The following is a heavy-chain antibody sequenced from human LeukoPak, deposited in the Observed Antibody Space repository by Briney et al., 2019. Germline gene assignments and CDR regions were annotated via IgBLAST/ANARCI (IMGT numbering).Heavy chain of an antibody. V-gene: IGHV3-21*01. D-gene: IGHD1-26*01. J-gene: IGHJ4*02. CDR1: EFTLSSYS. CDR2: ISSTSSYI. Sequence: GGSLRLSCAASEFTLSSYSMSWVRQAPGKGLEWVSSISSTSSYIYYADSVKGRFTVSRDNAKNSLYLQMNSLRAEDTAVYYCARDSKRAASGSYGDYWGQGTLVTVSS. CDR3: ARDSKRAASGSYGDY.